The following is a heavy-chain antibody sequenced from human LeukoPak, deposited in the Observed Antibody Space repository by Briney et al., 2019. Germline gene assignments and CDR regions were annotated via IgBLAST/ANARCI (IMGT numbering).Heavy chain of an antibody. D-gene: IGHD4-17*01. CDR2: INHSGST. CDR3: ARVGVGDYSLDP. V-gene: IGHV4-34*01. J-gene: IGHJ5*02. Sequence: SETLSLTCAVYGGSYSGYYWSWIRQPPGRGLEWIGEINHSGSTYYNPSLKSRVTISVDTSKNQFSLKLSSVTAADTAVYYCARVGVGDYSLDPWGQGTLVTVSS. CDR1: GGSYSGYY.